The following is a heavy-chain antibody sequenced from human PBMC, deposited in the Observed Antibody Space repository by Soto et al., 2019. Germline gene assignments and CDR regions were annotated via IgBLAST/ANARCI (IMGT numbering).Heavy chain of an antibody. Sequence: QVQLVQSGAEVQKPGSSVNVSCKASGDTPSTYAISWVRQAPGQGLEWMGGIIPILGTPNYAQRFQGRITISADTSTRTTYMELNSVPSDARAVFYCAILGLDVDSWGQGTLVIVSS. CDR2: IIPILGTP. CDR3: AILGLDVDS. CDR1: GDTPSTYA. V-gene: IGHV1-69*14. J-gene: IGHJ4*02. D-gene: IGHD3-16*01.